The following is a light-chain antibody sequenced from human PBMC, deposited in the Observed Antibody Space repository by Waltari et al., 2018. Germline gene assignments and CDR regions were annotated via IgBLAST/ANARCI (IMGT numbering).Light chain of an antibody. V-gene: IGLV1-44*01. J-gene: IGLJ2*01. CDR1: GTNIGSHS. Sequence: QSVLTQPPSASGTPGQRVTISCSGSGTNIGSHSVNWYQQAPGTAPKLLIYDNVQRPSGVPDRFSGYKSGTSASLAISGLQPEDEADYYCATWDDSLKGTVGGGTKLTVL. CDR3: ATWDDSLKGT. CDR2: DNV.